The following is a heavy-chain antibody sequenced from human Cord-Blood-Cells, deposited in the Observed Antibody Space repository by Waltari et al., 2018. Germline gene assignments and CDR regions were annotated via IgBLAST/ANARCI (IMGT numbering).Heavy chain of an antibody. D-gene: IGHD3-10*01. CDR2: MNPNSGNT. V-gene: IGHV1-8*03. J-gene: IGHJ4*02. Sequence: QVQLVQSGAEVKKPGASVKVSCKASGYTFHSYDIIWARQATGQGLEWMGWMNPNSGNTGYAQKFQGRVTITRNTSISTAYMELSSLRSEDTAVYYCARGGTMVRGAIDYWGQGTLVTVSS. CDR1: GYTFHSYD. CDR3: ARGGTMVRGAIDY.